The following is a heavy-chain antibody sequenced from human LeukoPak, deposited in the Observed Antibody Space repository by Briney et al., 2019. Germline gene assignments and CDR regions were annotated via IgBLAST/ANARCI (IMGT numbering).Heavy chain of an antibody. V-gene: IGHV3-72*01. CDR2: IRNKNRGYIT. CDR3: VKPRQGVFQN. J-gene: IGHJ1*01. D-gene: IGHD3-10*01. Sequence: PGGSLRLSCAASGFDFSEHEMDWVRQAPGKGHEWLARIRNKNRGYITEYAASVRGRFTISRDDSTNSLYLQMNSLKTEGTALYYCVKPRQGVFQNWAQGALVTVSS. CDR1: GFDFSEHE.